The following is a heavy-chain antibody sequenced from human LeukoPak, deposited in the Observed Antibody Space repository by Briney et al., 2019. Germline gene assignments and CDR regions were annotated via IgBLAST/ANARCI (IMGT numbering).Heavy chain of an antibody. V-gene: IGHV3-21*01. CDR3: ARVVGQQFDY. Sequence: GGSLRLSCAASGFTFSSYTMKWVRQAPGKGLKWVSSISTGSSYMYYADSVKGRFTISRDNAKNSLYLQMNSLRAEDTAVYYCARVVGQQFDYWGQGNLVTVSS. J-gene: IGHJ4*02. CDR2: ISTGSSYM. CDR1: GFTFSSYT. D-gene: IGHD6-13*01.